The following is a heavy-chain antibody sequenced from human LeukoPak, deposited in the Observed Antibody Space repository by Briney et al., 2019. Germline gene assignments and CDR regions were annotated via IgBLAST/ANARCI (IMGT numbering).Heavy chain of an antibody. Sequence: GGSLRLSCAASGFTFSSYSMNWVRQAPGKGLERVSSISSSSSYIYYADSVKGRFTISRDNAKNSLYLQMNSLRAEDTAVYYCARTDLWFGETFSSFDYWGQGTLVTVSS. D-gene: IGHD3-10*01. J-gene: IGHJ4*02. CDR1: GFTFSSYS. CDR2: ISSSSSYI. CDR3: ARTDLWFGETFSSFDY. V-gene: IGHV3-21*01.